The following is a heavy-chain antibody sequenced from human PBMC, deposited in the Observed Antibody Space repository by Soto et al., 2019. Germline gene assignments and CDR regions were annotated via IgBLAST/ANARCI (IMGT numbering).Heavy chain of an antibody. CDR2: IFSSGST. Sequence: LSLTCTVSGGSITDYSWVWIRQPAGKGLEWIGRIFSSGSTNYNPSLKGRITMSVDTSKNQFSLKLSSVTAADTAVYYCARDKSSSWYPSNWFDPWGQGTLVTVSS. D-gene: IGHD6-13*01. V-gene: IGHV4-4*07. CDR1: GGSITDYS. CDR3: ARDKSSSWYPSNWFDP. J-gene: IGHJ5*02.